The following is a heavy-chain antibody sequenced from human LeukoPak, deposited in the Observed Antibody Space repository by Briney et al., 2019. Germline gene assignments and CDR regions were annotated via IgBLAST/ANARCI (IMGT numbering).Heavy chain of an antibody. CDR1: GFTFSSYA. Sequence: PGGSLRLSCAASGFTFSSYAMSWVRQAPEKGLEWVSAISGSGGSTYYADSVKGRFTISRDNSKNTLYLQMNSLRAEDTAVYYCAKARIAVAGTERDYWGQGTLVTVSS. CDR3: AKARIAVAGTERDY. D-gene: IGHD6-19*01. V-gene: IGHV3-23*01. CDR2: ISGSGGST. J-gene: IGHJ4*02.